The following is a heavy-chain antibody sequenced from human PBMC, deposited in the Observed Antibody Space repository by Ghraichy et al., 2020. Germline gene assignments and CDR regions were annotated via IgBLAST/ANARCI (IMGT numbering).Heavy chain of an antibody. D-gene: IGHD4-23*01. CDR3: ARVGVASTVLNSYYYYYMDV. J-gene: IGHJ6*03. CDR1: GGTFSSFG. Sequence: SVKVSCKASGGTFSSFGISWVRQGPGQGLEWMGGIIPMFGATKYSQRFQGRVTITADESTSTAYMALSSLRSEDTAVYYCARVGVASTVLNSYYYYYMDVWGKGTTVTVSS. CDR2: IIPMFGAT. V-gene: IGHV1-69*13.